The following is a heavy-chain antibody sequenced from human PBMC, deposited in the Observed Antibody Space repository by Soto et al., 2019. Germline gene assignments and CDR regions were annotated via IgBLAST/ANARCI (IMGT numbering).Heavy chain of an antibody. V-gene: IGHV3-53*01. Sequence: QTGGSLRLSCAVSGLTVSRTQMSWVRQAPGKGLQWVSVIYSGGSTYYANAVKGRFTISRDISENTVYLELDKLTVDDTAVYYCARAREPEYSSSIFLDYWGRGTLVTVSS. J-gene: IGHJ4*02. CDR1: GLTVSRTQ. D-gene: IGHD6-6*01. CDR3: ARAREPEYSSSIFLDY. CDR2: IYSGGST.